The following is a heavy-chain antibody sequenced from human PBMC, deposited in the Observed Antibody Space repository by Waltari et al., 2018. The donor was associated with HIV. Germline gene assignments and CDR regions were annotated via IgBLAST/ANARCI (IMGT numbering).Heavy chain of an antibody. V-gene: IGHV3-33*01. CDR2: IWYDGDNK. CDR3: ARGGYYYDISGYYHY. Sequence: QVHLVDSGGGVVQPGRSLRFSCPASGFTFSTFAIPWVRQAPGKGLEWVAVIWYDGDNKYYADSVKGRFTISRDNSKNTLYLQMNSLRVEDTAVYYCARGGYYYDISGYYHYWGQGTLVTVSS. J-gene: IGHJ4*02. D-gene: IGHD3-22*01. CDR1: GFTFSTFA.